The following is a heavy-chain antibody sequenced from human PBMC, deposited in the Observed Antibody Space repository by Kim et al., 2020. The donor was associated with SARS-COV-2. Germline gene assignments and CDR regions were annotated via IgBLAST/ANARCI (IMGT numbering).Heavy chain of an antibody. Sequence: GGSLRLSCAASGFTFSSYEMNWVRQAPGKGLEWVSYISSSGSTIYYADSVKGRFTISRDNAKNSLYLQMNSLRAEDTAVYYCARDRYDFWSGYMGAGYYYGMDVWGQGTTVTVSS. J-gene: IGHJ6*02. D-gene: IGHD3-3*01. CDR3: ARDRYDFWSGYMGAGYYYGMDV. V-gene: IGHV3-48*03. CDR2: ISSSGSTI. CDR1: GFTFSSYE.